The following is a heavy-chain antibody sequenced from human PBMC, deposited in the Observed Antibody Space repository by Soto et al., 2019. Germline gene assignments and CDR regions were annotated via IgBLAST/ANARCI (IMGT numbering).Heavy chain of an antibody. V-gene: IGHV3-23*01. J-gene: IGHJ6*02. CDR2: IGGAGNDI. D-gene: IGHD6-19*01. CDR3: AKRYSSAWEAGMDV. CDR1: GFAFSNFH. Sequence: EMQVLESGGGLVQHGGSLRLSCAASGFAFSNFHMNWVRQAPGKGLQWVSTIGGAGNDIHYADSGKGRFTVSRDNSKNTLLLQMDGLRDDDTAIYYCAKRYSSAWEAGMDVWGRGTTVTVSS.